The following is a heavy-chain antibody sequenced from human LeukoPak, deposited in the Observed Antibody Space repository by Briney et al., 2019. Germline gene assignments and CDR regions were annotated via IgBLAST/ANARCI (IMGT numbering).Heavy chain of an antibody. J-gene: IGHJ4*02. CDR2: ISGRGDST. CDR1: GFTFSSYP. CDR3: AKDLASIVVVVAATQGPFDY. Sequence: GGSLRLSCAASGFTFSSYPMSWVRQAPGKGLEWVSAISGRGDSTYYADSVKGRFTISRDNSKNTLYLQMNSLRAEDTAVYYCAKDLASIVVVVAATQGPFDYWGQGTLVTVSS. V-gene: IGHV3-23*01. D-gene: IGHD2-15*01.